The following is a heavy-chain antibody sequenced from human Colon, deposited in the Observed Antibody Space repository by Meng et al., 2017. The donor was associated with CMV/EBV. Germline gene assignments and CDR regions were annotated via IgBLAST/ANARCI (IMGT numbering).Heavy chain of an antibody. J-gene: IGHJ6*02. V-gene: IGHV3-7*01. D-gene: IGHD3-10*02. CDR1: GFTLRSYW. CDR3: ARDRYHVAQGGYYDMDV. Sequence: GESLKISCAASGFTLRSYWMSWVRQAPGKGLEWVANIRQDESEKYYVDSVKGRFTISRDNAKNSLYLQMNSLRAEDTAVYYCARDRYHVAQGGYYDMDVWGQGTTVTVSS. CDR2: IRQDESEK.